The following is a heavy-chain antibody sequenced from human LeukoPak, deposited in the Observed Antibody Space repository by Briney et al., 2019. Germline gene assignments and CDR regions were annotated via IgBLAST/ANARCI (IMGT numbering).Heavy chain of an antibody. CDR2: IYSSGTT. CDR1: GGSLSGYY. D-gene: IGHD1-1*01. CDR3: ARRISSWNVYIDK. J-gene: IGHJ4*02. V-gene: IGHV4-59*12. Sequence: SETLSLTCSVSGGSLSGYYWSWIRQTPGKGLEWIGYIYSSGTTNYNRALQSRVTMSLDTAKNQFSLSVTSVTAADTAMYFCARRISSWNVYIDKWGQGIQVTVSS.